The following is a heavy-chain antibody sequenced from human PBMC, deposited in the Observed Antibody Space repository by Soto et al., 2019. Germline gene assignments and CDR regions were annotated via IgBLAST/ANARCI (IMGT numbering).Heavy chain of an antibody. D-gene: IGHD3-10*01. V-gene: IGHV4-59*08. CDR1: GGSISSYY. CDR2: IYYSGST. J-gene: IGHJ3*02. CDR3: ASSSGITMVRGVYHDAFDI. Sequence: SETLSLTCTVSGGSISSYYWSWIRQPPGKGLEWIGYIYYSGSTNYNPSLKSRVTISVDTSKNQFSLKLSSVTAADTAVYYCASSSGITMVRGVYHDAFDIWGQGTMVTVSS.